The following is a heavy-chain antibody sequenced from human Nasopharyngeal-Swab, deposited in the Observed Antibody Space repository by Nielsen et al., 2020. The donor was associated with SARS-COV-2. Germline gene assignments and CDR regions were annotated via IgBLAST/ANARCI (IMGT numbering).Heavy chain of an antibody. CDR3: ARDLGYIRYCSGGSCYQDY. V-gene: IGHV1-2*05. Sequence: ASVKVSCKASGYTFTGYYMHWVRQAPGQGLEWMGRINPNSGGTNYAQKFQGMVTMTRDTSISTAYMELSRLRSDDTGVYYCARDLGYIRYCSGGSCYQDYWGQGTLVTVSS. CDR2: INPNSGGT. D-gene: IGHD2-15*01. J-gene: IGHJ4*02. CDR1: GYTFTGYY.